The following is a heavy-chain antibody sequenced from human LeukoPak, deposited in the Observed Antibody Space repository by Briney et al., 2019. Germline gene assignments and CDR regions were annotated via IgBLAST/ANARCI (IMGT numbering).Heavy chain of an antibody. V-gene: IGHV3-74*01. Sequence: GGSLRLSCAASGFTFSSYWMHWVRQAPGKGLVWVSRVNSDGSSTSYADSVKGRFTISRDNAKNTLYLQMNSLRAEDTAVYYCARGTWATLYYYYMDVWGKGTTVTVSS. CDR3: ARGTWATLYYYYMDV. J-gene: IGHJ6*03. D-gene: IGHD5-24*01. CDR1: GFTFSSYW. CDR2: VNSDGSST.